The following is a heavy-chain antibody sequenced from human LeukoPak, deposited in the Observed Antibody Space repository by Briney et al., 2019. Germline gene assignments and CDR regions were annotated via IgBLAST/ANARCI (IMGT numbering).Heavy chain of an antibody. J-gene: IGHJ4*02. Sequence: GGSLRLSCAASGVTFSSYGMHWVRQARGKGLEWVAFIRYDGSNKYYADSVKGRFTISRDNSKNTLYLQMNSLRTEDTAVYYCAQLTDTSPSYWGQGTQVTVSS. CDR3: AQLTDTSPSY. CDR1: GVTFSSYG. D-gene: IGHD2-2*01. CDR2: IRYDGSNK. V-gene: IGHV3-30*02.